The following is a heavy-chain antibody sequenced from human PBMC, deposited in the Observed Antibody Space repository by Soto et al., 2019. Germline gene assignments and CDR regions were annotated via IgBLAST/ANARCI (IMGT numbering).Heavy chain of an antibody. CDR3: AMSSWFGNTPNWFDP. V-gene: IGHV4-39*01. CDR1: GASISSSSYY. Sequence: QLQLQESGPGLVKPSETLSLTCNDSGASISSSSYYWGWIRQPPGKGLEWIASSYYSGHTYYNPSLKSRVSISVATYKTQCALKLSSVTAADAAVYYWAMSSWFGNTPNWFDPWGQGTLVTVSS. D-gene: IGHD3-10*01. J-gene: IGHJ5*02. CDR2: SYYSGHT.